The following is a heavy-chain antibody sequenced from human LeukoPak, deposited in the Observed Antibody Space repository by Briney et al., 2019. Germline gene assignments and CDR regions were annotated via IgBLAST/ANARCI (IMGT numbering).Heavy chain of an antibody. CDR1: GFTFSSYA. CDR3: ANPILPEVVVAVSDAFDI. CDR2: ISGSGGST. Sequence: HPGGSLRLSCAASGFTFSSYAMSWVRQAPGKGLEWVSAISGSGGSTYYADSVKGQFTISRDNSKNTLYLQMNSLRAEDTAVYYCANPILPEVVVAVSDAFDIWGQGTMVTVSS. D-gene: IGHD2-15*01. V-gene: IGHV3-23*01. J-gene: IGHJ3*02.